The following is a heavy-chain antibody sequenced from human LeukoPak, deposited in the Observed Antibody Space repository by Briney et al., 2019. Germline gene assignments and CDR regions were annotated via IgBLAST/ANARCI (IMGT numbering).Heavy chain of an antibody. J-gene: IGHJ4*02. Sequence: ASAKVSCKASGYTFTGYYMHWVRQAPGQGLEWMGWINPNSGGTNYAQKFQGRVTMTRDTSISTAYMELSRLRSDDTAVYYCARDILILCTNGVCPLGYIAAAGTFDYWGQGTLVTVSS. CDR3: ARDILILCTNGVCPLGYIAAAGTFDY. CDR2: INPNSGGT. V-gene: IGHV1-2*02. D-gene: IGHD2-8*01. CDR1: GYTFTGYY.